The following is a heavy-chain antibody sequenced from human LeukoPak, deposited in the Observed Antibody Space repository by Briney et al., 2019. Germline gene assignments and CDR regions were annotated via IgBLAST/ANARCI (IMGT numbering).Heavy chain of an antibody. CDR3: ARASTTFDD. CDR2: VSDGGRT. D-gene: IGHD1-14*01. J-gene: IGHJ4*02. CDR1: GGSITSYY. Sequence: PSETLSLTCSVSGGSITSYYWSWIRHPPGKGLEWIGHVSDGGRTNYSPSLRSRVSISVDTSKNQFSLKLNSVTAADTAVYFCARASTTFDDWGQGTLVTVSS. V-gene: IGHV4-59*01.